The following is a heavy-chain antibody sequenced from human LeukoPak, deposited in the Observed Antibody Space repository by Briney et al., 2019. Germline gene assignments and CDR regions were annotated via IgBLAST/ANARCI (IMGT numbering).Heavy chain of an antibody. CDR1: GFTFSSYA. V-gene: IGHV3-23*01. J-gene: IGHJ4*02. CDR2: ISGSGGST. CDR3: AKMRVVVTALDY. D-gene: IGHD2-21*02. Sequence: GGSLRLSCAASGFTFSSYAMHWVRQAPGKGLEWVSAISGSGGSTYYADSVKGRFTISRDNSKNTLYLQMNSLRAEDTAVYYCAKMRVVVTALDYWGQGTLVTVSS.